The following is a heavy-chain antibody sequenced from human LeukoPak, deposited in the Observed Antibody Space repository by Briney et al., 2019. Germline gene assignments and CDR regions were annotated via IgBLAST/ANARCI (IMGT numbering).Heavy chain of an antibody. CDR2: INPSDGKT. J-gene: IGHJ4*02. D-gene: IGHD3-10*01. CDR1: GYTFTTYK. Sequence: ASVKVSCKASGYTFTTYKMHWVRQAPGQGLEWVGIINPSDGKTRNAQKFQGRVTMTRDTSTSTVYMELSSLRSEDTAVYYCGEDGGSFSADYWGQGTLVTVSS. CDR3: GEDGGSFSADY. V-gene: IGHV1-46*01.